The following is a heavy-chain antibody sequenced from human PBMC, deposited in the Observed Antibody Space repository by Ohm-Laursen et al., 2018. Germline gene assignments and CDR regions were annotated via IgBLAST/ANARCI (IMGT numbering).Heavy chain of an antibody. CDR2: ISWNSGSM. J-gene: IGHJ6*02. CDR3: AKDRGGGTDYYYGMDV. V-gene: IGHV3-9*01. Sequence: RSLRLSCTASGFTFDDYAMHWVRQAPGKGLEWVSGISWNSGSMGYADSVKGRFTMSRDNAKNSLYLQMNSLRAEDTALYYCAKDRGGGTDYYYGMDVWGQGATVTVSS. CDR1: GFTFDDYA. D-gene: IGHD2-15*01.